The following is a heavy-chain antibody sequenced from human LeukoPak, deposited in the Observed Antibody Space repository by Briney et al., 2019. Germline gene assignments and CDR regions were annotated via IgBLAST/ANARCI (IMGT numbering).Heavy chain of an antibody. CDR1: GFTFSSYW. J-gene: IGHJ4*02. Sequence: QPGGSLRLSCAASGFTFSSYWMHWVRQAPGKGLVVVSRINSDGSSTSYADSVKGRFTISRDNAKNTLYLQMNSLRAEDTAVYYCARDSSSREYYFGYWGQGTLVTVSS. V-gene: IGHV3-74*01. CDR2: INSDGSST. D-gene: IGHD6-6*01. CDR3: ARDSSSREYYFGY.